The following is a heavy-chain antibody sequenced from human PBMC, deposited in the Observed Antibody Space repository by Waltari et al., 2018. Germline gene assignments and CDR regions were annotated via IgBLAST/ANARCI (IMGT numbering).Heavy chain of an antibody. Sequence: QLQLQESGSGLVKPSQTLSLTCAVSGGSISSGGYSWSCIRRPPGKGLEWIGYIYHSGSTYYNPSLKSRVTISVDRSKNQFSLKLSSVTAADTAVYYCARGADTAMVTISWFDPWGQGTLVTVSS. CDR2: IYHSGST. J-gene: IGHJ5*02. D-gene: IGHD5-18*01. CDR3: ARGADTAMVTISWFDP. V-gene: IGHV4-30-2*01. CDR1: GGSISSGGYS.